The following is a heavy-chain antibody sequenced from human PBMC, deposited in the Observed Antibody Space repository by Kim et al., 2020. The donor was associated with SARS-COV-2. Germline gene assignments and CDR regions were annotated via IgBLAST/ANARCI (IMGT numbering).Heavy chain of an antibody. J-gene: IGHJ6*01. V-gene: IGHV4-30-4*01. CDR3: ARETSAIVVVPAAMGMDV. D-gene: IGHD2-2*01. CDR1: GGSISSGDYY. CDR2: IYYSGST. Sequence: SETLSLTCTVSGGSISSGDYYWSWIRQPPGKGLEWIGYIYYSGSTYYNPSLKSRVTISVDTSKNQFSLKLSSVTAADTAGYYCARETSAIVVVPAAMGMDVWGQWSTVTVSS.